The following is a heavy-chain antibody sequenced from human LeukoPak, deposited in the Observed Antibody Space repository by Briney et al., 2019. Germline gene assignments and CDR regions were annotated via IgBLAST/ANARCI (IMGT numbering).Heavy chain of an antibody. CDR3: ARGSDGWFAFDY. CDR2: IYSTGGK. V-gene: IGHV3-66*01. Sequence: PGRSLRLSCAAPEFTVSTNYMSWVRQAPGEGLEWVSIIYSTGGKYYADSVKGRFTISRDNSKHTLYLQMNSLRGEDTAVYYCARGSDGWFAFDYWGQGTLVTVSS. D-gene: IGHD6-19*01. J-gene: IGHJ4*02. CDR1: EFTVSTNY.